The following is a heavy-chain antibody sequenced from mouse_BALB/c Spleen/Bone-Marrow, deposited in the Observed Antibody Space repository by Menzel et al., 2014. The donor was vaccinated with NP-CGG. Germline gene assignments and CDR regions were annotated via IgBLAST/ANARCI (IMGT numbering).Heavy chain of an antibody. CDR2: IYPYNGGT. D-gene: IGHD4-1*01. Sequence: EVQLVESRPELVKPGASVKISCKASGYTFTDYNMHWVKQSHGKSLEWIGYIYPYNGGTGYNQKFKSKATLTVDNSSSTAYMELRSLTSEDSAVYYCARLGRDYWGQGTTLTVSS. CDR3: ARLGRDY. CDR1: GYTFTDYN. J-gene: IGHJ2*01. V-gene: IGHV1S29*02.